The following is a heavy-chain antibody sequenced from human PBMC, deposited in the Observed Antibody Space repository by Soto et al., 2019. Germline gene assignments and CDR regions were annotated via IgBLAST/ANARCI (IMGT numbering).Heavy chain of an antibody. D-gene: IGHD1-26*01. V-gene: IGHV5-10-1*01. CDR2: IDPSDSYT. CDR1: GYSFTSYW. Sequence: PGESLKISCKGSGYSFTSYWISWVRQMPGKGLEWMGRIDPSDSYTNYSPSFQGHVTISPDKSISTAYLLWSSLKASDTAMYYCARPRIVGATVAFDIWGQGTMVTVSS. CDR3: ARPRIVGATVAFDI. J-gene: IGHJ3*02.